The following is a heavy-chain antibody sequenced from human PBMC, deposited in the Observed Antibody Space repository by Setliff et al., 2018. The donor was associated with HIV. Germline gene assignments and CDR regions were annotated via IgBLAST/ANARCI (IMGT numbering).Heavy chain of an antibody. CDR3: SRGSYYMDV. J-gene: IGHJ6*03. D-gene: IGHD3-16*01. Sequence: SETLSLTCTVYGGSFSGYYWSWIRQPPGKGLEWIGEINHSGSTNYNPSLKSRVTISVDTSKNQVSLRLSSVTAADTAVYHCSRGSYYMDVWGKGTTVTVSS. CDR1: GGSFSGYY. CDR2: INHSGST. V-gene: IGHV4-34*01.